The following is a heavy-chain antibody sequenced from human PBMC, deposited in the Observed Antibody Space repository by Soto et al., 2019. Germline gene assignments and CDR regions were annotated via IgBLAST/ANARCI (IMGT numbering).Heavy chain of an antibody. J-gene: IGHJ3*01. CDR1: SFFISSGNY. Sequence: KTWETLSLTCAVSSFFISSGNYWGWIRKPPGKGLEWIGSIFHGGNTYYNPSLKSRVTISVDMSKNQFSLKLNSVTAADTAVYYCARARWYDAFDVWGQGTVVTVSS. V-gene: IGHV4-38-2*01. D-gene: IGHD2-15*01. CDR2: IFHGGNT. CDR3: ARARWYDAFDV.